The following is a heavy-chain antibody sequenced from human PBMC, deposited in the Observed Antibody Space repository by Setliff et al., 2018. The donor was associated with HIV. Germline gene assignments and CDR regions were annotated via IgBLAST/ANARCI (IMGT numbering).Heavy chain of an antibody. D-gene: IGHD3-16*01. J-gene: IGHJ4*02. CDR1: GYSFTSYW. Sequence: PGESLKISCKGSGYSFTSYWIGRVRQLPGKGLEWLGIIYPGDSNISYSPSFQGQVTISVDKSTNTAFLQWTSLRASDTAMYYCTRLWNENWGGVDYWGQGTLVTVSS. CDR2: IYPGDSNI. V-gene: IGHV5-51*01. CDR3: TRLWNENWGGVDY.